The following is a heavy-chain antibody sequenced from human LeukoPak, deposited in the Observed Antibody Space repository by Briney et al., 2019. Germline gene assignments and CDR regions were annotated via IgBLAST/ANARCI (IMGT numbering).Heavy chain of an antibody. CDR3: AELGITMIGGV. J-gene: IGHJ6*04. V-gene: IGHV3-20*04. CDR2: INWSGANT. CDR1: GFTFDDYG. D-gene: IGHD3-10*02. Sequence: GGSLRLSCAASGFTFDDYGMGWVRQAPGKGLEWVSGINWSGANTGYADSVKGRFTISRDTAKNSLYLQMNSLRAEDTAVYYCAELGITMIGGVWGKGTTVIVSS.